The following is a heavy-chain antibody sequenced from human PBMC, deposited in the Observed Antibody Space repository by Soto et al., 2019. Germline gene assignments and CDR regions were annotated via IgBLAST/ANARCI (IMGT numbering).Heavy chain of an antibody. Sequence: ASVKVSCKASGGTFSGYAISWVRQAPGQGLDLMGVIIPIFGTANYAQKFQGRVTITADESTSTAYMELSSLRSEDTAVYYCARDPATARDGRHYYYGMDVWGQGTTVTVSS. J-gene: IGHJ6*02. V-gene: IGHV1-69*13. CDR3: ARDPATARDGRHYYYGMDV. D-gene: IGHD2-21*02. CDR1: GGTFSGYA. CDR2: IIPIFGTA.